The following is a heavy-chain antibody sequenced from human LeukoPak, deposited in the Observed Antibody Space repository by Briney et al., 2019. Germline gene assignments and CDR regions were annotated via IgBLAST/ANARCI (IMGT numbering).Heavy chain of an antibody. Sequence: VASVKVSCKASGYTFTNYVINWVGQAAGQGLEGVGWMNPNSGNTVYAQKFQGRVTMTRNTSKNTAYMELSSLRSEDTAVYYCARGHGYDSSGTRDWGQGTLVTVSS. D-gene: IGHD3-22*01. CDR2: MNPNSGNT. CDR3: ARGHGYDSSGTRD. V-gene: IGHV1-8*01. J-gene: IGHJ4*02. CDR1: GYTFTNYV.